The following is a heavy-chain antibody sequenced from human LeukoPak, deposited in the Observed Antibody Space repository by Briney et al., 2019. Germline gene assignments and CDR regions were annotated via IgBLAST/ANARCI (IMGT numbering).Heavy chain of an antibody. D-gene: IGHD1-26*01. J-gene: IGHJ3*02. V-gene: IGHV4-31*03. CDR3: ARDRLWTDSGNYYHDAFDI. Sequence: SETLSLTCTVSGGSISGAYYYWSWIRQHPGRGLEWIGYISYNGTTYSSPSLKSRITISVDASKSQFSLKLSSVTAADTAVYYCARDRLWTDSGNYYHDAFDIWGPGTMVTVSS. CDR1: GGSISGAYYY. CDR2: ISYNGTT.